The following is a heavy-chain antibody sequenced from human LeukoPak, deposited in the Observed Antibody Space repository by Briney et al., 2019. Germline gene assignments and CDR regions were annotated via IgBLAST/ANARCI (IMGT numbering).Heavy chain of an antibody. D-gene: IGHD3-16*02. Sequence: SETLSLTCTVSGVSISTYYWSWVRQSPGTGLEWIGYIYVTGTRYNPYLQSRVTISVDRSRNQFFLKMTSVTAGDTAVYYCARHIGGGIEDMDVWGRGTKVTVSS. V-gene: IGHV4-59*08. CDR1: GVSISTYY. J-gene: IGHJ6*03. CDR2: IYVTGT. CDR3: ARHIGGGIEDMDV.